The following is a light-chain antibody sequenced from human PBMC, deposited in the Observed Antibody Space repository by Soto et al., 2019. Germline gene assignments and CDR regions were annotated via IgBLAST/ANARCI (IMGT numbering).Light chain of an antibody. CDR2: GAS. CDR1: QSVNTN. V-gene: IGKV3-15*01. J-gene: IGKJ1*01. Sequence: TVMTQSPATLSVSPGERVTLSCRASQSVNTNLAWYQQKPGQGPRLLVYGASTRATGVPIRFSGSGSGTEFALTISSLQSEDFAVYHCQQYNDWPPAFGQGTKLEIK. CDR3: QQYNDWPPA.